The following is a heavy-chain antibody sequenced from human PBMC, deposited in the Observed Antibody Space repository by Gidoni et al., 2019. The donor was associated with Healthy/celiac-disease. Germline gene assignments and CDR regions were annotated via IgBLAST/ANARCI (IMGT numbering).Heavy chain of an antibody. Sequence: QLQLQESRPGLVKPSETMSLTCTVSGGSISSSRYYWGWLRPPPGKGLEWIGCIYYSGSTYYNPSLKSRVTISVDTSKNQFALKLSSVTAADTAVYYCARDYGWLPYNWFDPWGQGTLVTVSS. D-gene: IGHD6-19*01. CDR3: ARDYGWLPYNWFDP. CDR2: IYYSGST. V-gene: IGHV4-39*07. CDR1: GGSISSSRYY. J-gene: IGHJ5*02.